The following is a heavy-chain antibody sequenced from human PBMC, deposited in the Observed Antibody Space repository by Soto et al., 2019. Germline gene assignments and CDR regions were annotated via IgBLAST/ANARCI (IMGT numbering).Heavy chain of an antibody. Sequence: ASVKVSCKGSGYTFSGNYIHWVRQAPGQGLAWVGYINPNSGGANYAPTFRGRVAMTRDTSINTVYMELNGLTSDDTAVYYGPRSAHYYASSGYYSDYWGQGTLATVSA. CDR1: GYTFSGNY. V-gene: IGHV1-2*02. CDR2: INPNSGGA. D-gene: IGHD3-22*01. CDR3: PRSAHYYASSGYYSDY. J-gene: IGHJ4*02.